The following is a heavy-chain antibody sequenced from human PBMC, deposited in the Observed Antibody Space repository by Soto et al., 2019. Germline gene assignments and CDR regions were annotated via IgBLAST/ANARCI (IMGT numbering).Heavy chain of an antibody. D-gene: IGHD4-17*01. V-gene: IGHV3-30*18. Sequence: PGGSLRLSCAASGFTFSSYGMHWVRQAPGKGLEWVAVISYDGSNKYYADSVKGRFTISRDNSKNTLYLQMNSLRAEDTAVYYSAKPIYGDYVLGYWGQGTLVTVSS. CDR2: ISYDGSNK. J-gene: IGHJ4*02. CDR1: GFTFSSYG. CDR3: AKPIYGDYVLGY.